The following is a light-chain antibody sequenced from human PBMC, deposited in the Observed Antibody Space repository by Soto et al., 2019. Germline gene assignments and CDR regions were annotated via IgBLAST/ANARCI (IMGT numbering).Light chain of an antibody. CDR1: SSNIGNND. CDR3: GTWDSSLSAVV. V-gene: IGLV1-51*01. CDR2: DNN. Sequence: QSVLTQPPSVSAAPGQKVTISCSGSSSNIGNNDVSWYQQFPGTAPKLLIYDNNKRPSGIPDRVSGSKSGTSATLGITGLQTGDEADYYCGTWDSSLSAVVFGGGTKLTVL. J-gene: IGLJ2*01.